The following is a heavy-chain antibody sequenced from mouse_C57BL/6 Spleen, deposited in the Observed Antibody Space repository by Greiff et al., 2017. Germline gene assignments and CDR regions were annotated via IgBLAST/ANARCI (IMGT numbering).Heavy chain of an antibody. Sequence: LVESGAELERPGASVKLSCKASGYTFTSYGISWVKQRTGQGLEWIGEIYPRSGNTYYNEKFKGKATLTADKSSSTAYMELRSLTSEDSAVYFCARWATVFDYWGQGTTLTVSS. CDR1: GYTFTSYG. J-gene: IGHJ2*01. D-gene: IGHD1-1*01. CDR3: ARWATVFDY. CDR2: IYPRSGNT. V-gene: IGHV1-81*01.